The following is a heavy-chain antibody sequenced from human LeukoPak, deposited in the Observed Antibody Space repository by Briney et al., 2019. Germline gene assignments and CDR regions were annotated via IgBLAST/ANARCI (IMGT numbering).Heavy chain of an antibody. Sequence: GASVKVSCKASGYTFKKYGINWVRQAPGQGLEWLGWITPHNHNAIYAQKLQGRVTMTTDTSTSTAYMDLRSLGSDNTAVYYCARLSISYDLYYYYYMDVWGKGTTVTVSS. CDR1: GYTFKKYG. CDR2: ITPHNHNA. D-gene: IGHD3-3*01. CDR3: ARLSISYDLYYYYYMDV. J-gene: IGHJ6*03. V-gene: IGHV1-18*01.